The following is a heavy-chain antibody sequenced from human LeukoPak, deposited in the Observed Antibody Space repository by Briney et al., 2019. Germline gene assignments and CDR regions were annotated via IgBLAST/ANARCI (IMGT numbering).Heavy chain of an antibody. CDR1: GGSFSGYY. CDR3: ASVLYSYGYYFDY. J-gene: IGHJ4*02. Sequence: SETLSLTCAVYGGSFSGYYWSWIRQPPGKGLEWIGSIYYSGSTYYNPSLKSRVTILVDTSKNQFSLKLSSVTAADTAVYYCASVLYSYGYYFDYWGQGTLVTVSS. V-gene: IGHV4-34*01. D-gene: IGHD5-18*01. CDR2: IYYSGST.